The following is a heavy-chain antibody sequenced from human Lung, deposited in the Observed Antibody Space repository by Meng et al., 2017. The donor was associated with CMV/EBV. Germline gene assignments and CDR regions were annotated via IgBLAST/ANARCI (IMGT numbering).Heavy chain of an antibody. J-gene: IGHJ4*02. CDR1: GGSSSSSNW. CDR3: ASFPPPGKQWLVTDY. CDR2: IYHSGST. D-gene: IGHD6-19*01. Sequence: QWHLQGSGTGLVKPSGTRSLTCDGSGGSSSSSNWWSWVRQPPGKGLEWIGEIYHSGSTNYNPSLKSRVTISVDKSKNQFSLKLSSVTAADTAVYYCASFPPPGKQWLVTDYWGQGTLVTVSS. V-gene: IGHV4-4*02.